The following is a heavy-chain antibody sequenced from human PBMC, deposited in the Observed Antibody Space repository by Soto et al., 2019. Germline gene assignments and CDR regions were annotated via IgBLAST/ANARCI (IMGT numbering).Heavy chain of an antibody. J-gene: IGHJ4*02. CDR3: ARDSVTAASTD. CDR1: GFTFSNFW. V-gene: IGHV3-7*01. CDR2: IKQDGREK. Sequence: EIQLLESGGDLVQPGGSLRLSCAASGFTFSNFWKRWVRQAPGKGLEWVASIKQDGREKYYLDSVRGRFTISRDNGKNSLYLQMNSLRVEDTALCYCARDSVTAASTDWGQRTLVAVSS. D-gene: IGHD6-13*01.